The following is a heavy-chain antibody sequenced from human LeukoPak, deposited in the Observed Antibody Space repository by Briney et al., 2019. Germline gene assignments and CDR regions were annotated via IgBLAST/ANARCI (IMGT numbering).Heavy chain of an antibody. Sequence: SETLSLTCTVSGGSISSGGYYWSWIRQHPGKGLEWIGYIYYSGSTYYNPSPKSRVTISVDTSKNQFSLKLSSVTAADTAVYYCARLGDGYYFIDYWGQGTLVTVSS. CDR1: GGSISSGGYY. V-gene: IGHV4-31*03. D-gene: IGHD3-22*01. J-gene: IGHJ4*02. CDR3: ARLGDGYYFIDY. CDR2: IYYSGST.